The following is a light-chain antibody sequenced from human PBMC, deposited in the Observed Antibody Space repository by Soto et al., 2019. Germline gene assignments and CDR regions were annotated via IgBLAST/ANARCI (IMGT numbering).Light chain of an antibody. V-gene: IGKV1-5*03. CDR2: KAS. J-gene: IGKJ2*01. CDR3: QQYYSYSYT. Sequence: DIQMTQSPSALSASVGDRVTITCRASQSISSWLAWYQQKPGKAPKLLIYKASSLESGVPSRFSGSGSGTEFTLTISSLQPDYFATYYCQQYYSYSYTFGQGTKLEIK. CDR1: QSISSW.